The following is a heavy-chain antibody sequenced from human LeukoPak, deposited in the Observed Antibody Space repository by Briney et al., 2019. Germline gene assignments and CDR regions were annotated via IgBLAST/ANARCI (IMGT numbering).Heavy chain of an antibody. D-gene: IGHD3-22*01. CDR2: IYTSGST. Sequence: TSETLSLTCTVSGGSISSYYWSWIRQPAGKGLEWIGRIYTSGSTNYNPSLKSRVTMSVDTSKNQFSLKLSSVTAADTAVYYCARVDRSRGSPPFDYWGQGTLVTVSS. J-gene: IGHJ4*02. CDR3: ARVDRSRGSPPFDY. CDR1: GGSISSYY. V-gene: IGHV4-4*07.